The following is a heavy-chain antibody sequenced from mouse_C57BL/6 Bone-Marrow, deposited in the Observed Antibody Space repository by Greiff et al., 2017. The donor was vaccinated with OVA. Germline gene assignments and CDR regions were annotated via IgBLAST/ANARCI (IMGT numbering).Heavy chain of an antibody. CDR3: TTEGRDY. V-gene: IGHV14-4*01. D-gene: IGHD3-3*01. J-gene: IGHJ2*01. CDR1: GFNIKDDY. CDR2: IDPENGDT. Sequence: EVQLQQSGAELVRPGASVKLSCTASGFNIKDDYMHWVKQRPEQGLEWIGWIDPENGDTEYAPKFQGKATITADTSSNTAYLQLSSLTSEDTAVYYCTTEGRDYWGQGTTLTVSS.